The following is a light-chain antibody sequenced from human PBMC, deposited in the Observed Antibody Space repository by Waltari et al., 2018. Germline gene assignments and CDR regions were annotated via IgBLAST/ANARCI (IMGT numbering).Light chain of an antibody. CDR3: QQYNNWPPIT. Sequence: EIVMTQSPATLSVSPGDRATLSCRASQSVRSDLAWYPQKPGQAPRLLIYGASTRATDIPARFSGSGSGTDFTLTISSLQSEDFAVYYCQQYNNWPPITFGQGTRLEIK. CDR2: GAS. CDR1: QSVRSD. J-gene: IGKJ5*01. V-gene: IGKV3-15*01.